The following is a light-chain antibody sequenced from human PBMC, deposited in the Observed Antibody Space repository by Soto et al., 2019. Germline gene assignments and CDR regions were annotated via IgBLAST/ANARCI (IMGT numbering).Light chain of an antibody. CDR2: EGS. CDR3: CSYAGSSTS. CDR1: SSDVGSYNL. Sequence: ALTQPASVSGSPGQSITISCTGTSSDVGSYNLVSWYQQHPGKAPKLMIYEGSKRPSGVSNRFSGSKSGNTASLTISGLQAEDEADYYCCSYAGSSTSFGGGTKLTVL. V-gene: IGLV2-23*01. J-gene: IGLJ2*01.